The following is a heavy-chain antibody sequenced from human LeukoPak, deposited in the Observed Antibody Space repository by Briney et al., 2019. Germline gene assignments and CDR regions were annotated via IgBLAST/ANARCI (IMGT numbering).Heavy chain of an antibody. D-gene: IGHD6-13*01. V-gene: IGHV4-59*01. CDR3: ARIIGMAAAGEWFDP. CDR1: GGSISSYY. Sequence: PSETLSLTCTVSGGSISSYYWSWIRQPPGKGLEWIGYIYYSGSTNYNPSLKSRVTISVDTSKNQFSLKLSSVTAADTAVYYCARIIGMAAAGEWFDPWGQGTLVTVSS. J-gene: IGHJ5*02. CDR2: IYYSGST.